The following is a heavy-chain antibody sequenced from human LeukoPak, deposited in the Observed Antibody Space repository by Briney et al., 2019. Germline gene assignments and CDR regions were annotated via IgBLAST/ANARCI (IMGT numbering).Heavy chain of an antibody. V-gene: IGHV4-4*07. Sequence: PSETLSLTCTVSGGFITTYFWSWIRQPAGNRLEWIGRIYTSGSTNYNPSLKSRVTISVDKSKNQFSLKLSSVTAADTAVYYCARERKIVGATEGYWGQGTLVTVSS. CDR3: ARERKIVGATEGY. CDR1: GGFITTYF. J-gene: IGHJ4*02. D-gene: IGHD1-26*01. CDR2: IYTSGST.